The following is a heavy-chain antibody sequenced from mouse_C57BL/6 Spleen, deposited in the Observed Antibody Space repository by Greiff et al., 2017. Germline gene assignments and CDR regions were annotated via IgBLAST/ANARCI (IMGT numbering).Heavy chain of an antibody. V-gene: IGHV5-16*01. CDR2: INYDGSST. Sequence: EVQLVESGGGLVQPGSSMKLSCTASGFTFSDYYMAWVRQVPEKGLEWVANINYDGSSTYYLDSLKSRFIISRDNAKNILYLQMSSLKSEDTATYYCARVEESYFDYWGQGTTLTVSS. CDR3: ARVEESYFDY. J-gene: IGHJ2*01. CDR1: GFTFSDYY.